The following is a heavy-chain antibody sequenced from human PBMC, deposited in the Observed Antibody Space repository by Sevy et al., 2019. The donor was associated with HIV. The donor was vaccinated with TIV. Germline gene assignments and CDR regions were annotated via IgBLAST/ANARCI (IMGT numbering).Heavy chain of an antibody. J-gene: IGHJ5*02. CDR3: AKEKRKGSSSWYFGWFDP. CDR1: GFTVSSNY. Sequence: GGSLRLSCAASGFTVSSNYMSWVRQAPGKGLERVAVISYDGSNKYYADSVKGRFTISRDNSKNTLYLQMNSLRAEDTAVYYCAKEKRKGSSSWYFGWFDPWGQGTLVTVSS. D-gene: IGHD6-13*01. V-gene: IGHV3-30*18. CDR2: ISYDGSNK.